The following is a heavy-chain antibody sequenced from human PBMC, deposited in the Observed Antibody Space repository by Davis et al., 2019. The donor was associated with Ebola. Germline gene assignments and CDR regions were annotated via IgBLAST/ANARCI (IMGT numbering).Heavy chain of an antibody. J-gene: IGHJ3*02. Sequence: GESLKISCKGSGYTFTGYYMHWVRQAPGQGLEWMGIINPSGGSTNYAQKFQGRVTITADESTSTAYMELSSLRSEDTAVYYCASPPYSGYDQDAFDIWGQGTMVTVSS. D-gene: IGHD5-12*01. CDR1: GYTFTGYY. CDR3: ASPPYSGYDQDAFDI. CDR2: INPSGGST. V-gene: IGHV1-46*01.